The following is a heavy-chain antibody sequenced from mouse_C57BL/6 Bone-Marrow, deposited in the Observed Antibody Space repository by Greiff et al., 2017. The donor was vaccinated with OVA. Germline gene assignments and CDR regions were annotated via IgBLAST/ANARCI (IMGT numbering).Heavy chain of an antibody. J-gene: IGHJ3*01. CDR3: ARYGVLRPFAY. CDR2: IDPSDSYT. CDR1: GYTFTSYW. D-gene: IGHD1-2*01. V-gene: IGHV1-69*01. Sequence: QVQLQQSGAELVMPGASVKLSCKASGYTFTSYWMHWVKQRPGQGLEWIGEIDPSDSYTNYNQKFKGKSTLTVDKSSSTAYMQLSSLTSEDSAVYYCARYGVLRPFAYWGQGTLVTVSA.